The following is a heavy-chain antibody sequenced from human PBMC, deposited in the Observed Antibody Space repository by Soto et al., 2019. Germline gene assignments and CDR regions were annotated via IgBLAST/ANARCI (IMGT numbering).Heavy chain of an antibody. D-gene: IGHD6-19*01. CDR3: CVAVAGAGVYNWLDP. CDR1: GSTISSYW. Sequence: EVQLVESGGGLVQPGGSLRLSCAASGSTISSYWMHWVRQAPGKGLVWVARINSDGSTTNYADSVKGRFTISRDNAKNTPYLQMNSLRVEDTAVYYCCVAVAGAGVYNWLDPWGQGTLVTVSS. J-gene: IGHJ5*02. V-gene: IGHV3-74*01. CDR2: INSDGSTT.